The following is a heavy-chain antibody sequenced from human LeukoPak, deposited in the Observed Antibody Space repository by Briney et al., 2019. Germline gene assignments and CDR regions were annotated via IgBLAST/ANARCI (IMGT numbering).Heavy chain of an antibody. CDR1: GGSFSGYY. CDR3: ASRAMVRGVIITNKIDY. V-gene: IGHV4-34*01. J-gene: IGHJ4*02. Sequence: PSETLSLTCAVYGGSFSGYYWSWIRQPPGKGLEWIGEINHSGSTNYNPSLKSRVTISVDTSKNQFSLKLSSVTAADTAVYYCASRAMVRGVIITNKIDYWGQGTLVTVSS. CDR2: INHSGST. D-gene: IGHD3-10*01.